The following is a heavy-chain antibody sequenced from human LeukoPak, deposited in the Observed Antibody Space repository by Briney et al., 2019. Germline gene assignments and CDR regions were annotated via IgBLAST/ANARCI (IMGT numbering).Heavy chain of an antibody. CDR1: GFTFDDYA. CDR3: ARPRTADSSSWYS. V-gene: IGHV3-9*01. J-gene: IGHJ4*02. CDR2: INWNGGNI. D-gene: IGHD6-13*01. Sequence: GGSLRLSCAASGFTFDDYAMHWVRQAPGKGLEWVSGINWNGGNIGYADSVKGRFTISRDNAKNSLYLQMNSLRAEDTAVYYCARPRTADSSSWYSWGQGTLVTVSS.